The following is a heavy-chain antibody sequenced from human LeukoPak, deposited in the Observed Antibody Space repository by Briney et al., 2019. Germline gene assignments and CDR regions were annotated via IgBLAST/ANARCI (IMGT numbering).Heavy chain of an antibody. V-gene: IGHV3-74*01. CDR3: VRDGDDYGENWFDP. J-gene: IGHJ5*02. CDR2: INSDGSGI. D-gene: IGHD4-17*01. CDR1: GFTFTAYW. Sequence: GGSLRLSCAASGFTFTAYWMHWVRQVPGKGLVWVSRINSDGSGIRYADSVKGRFTISRDNAKNTVSLQMSSLRAEDTGVYYSVRDGDDYGENWFDPWGQGTQVTVSP.